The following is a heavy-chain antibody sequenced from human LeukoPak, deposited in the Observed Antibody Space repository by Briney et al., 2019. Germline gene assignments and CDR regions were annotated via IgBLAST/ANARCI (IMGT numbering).Heavy chain of an antibody. J-gene: IGHJ6*03. CDR2: IIPIFGRA. CDR1: GGTFSSYA. Sequence: SVKVSCKASGGTFSSYAISWVRQAPGQGLEWMGGIIPIFGRANYAQKFQGRVTITADESTSKAYMELSSLRSEDTAVYYCARTYRLYYYYYYMDVWGKGTTVTVSS. CDR3: ARTYRLYYYYYYMDV. V-gene: IGHV1-69*13.